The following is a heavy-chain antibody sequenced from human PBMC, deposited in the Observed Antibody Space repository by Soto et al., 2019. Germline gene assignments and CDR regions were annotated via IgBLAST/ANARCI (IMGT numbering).Heavy chain of an antibody. CDR1: GYTFTNYY. J-gene: IGHJ4*02. Sequence: ASVKVSCKASGYTFTNYYMHWVRQAPGQGLEWMGKINPSGGSTSYAQSFQGRVTMTRDTFTSTVYMELSSLRSEDTAMYYCARDSAYGDYQYFFVYWGQGTLVTVSS. D-gene: IGHD4-17*01. CDR3: ARDSAYGDYQYFFVY. V-gene: IGHV1-46*01. CDR2: INPSGGST.